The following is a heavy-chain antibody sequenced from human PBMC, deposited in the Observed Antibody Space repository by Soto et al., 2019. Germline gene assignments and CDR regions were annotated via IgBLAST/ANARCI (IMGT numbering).Heavy chain of an antibody. CDR1: GYTFTGYY. CDR3: ARSRYCSGGSCYLGY. Sequence: QVQLVQSGAEVKKPGASVKVSCKASGYTFTGYYMHWVRQAPGQGLEWMGWINPNSGGTNYAQKFQGWVTMTRDTSISTAYMELSRLRSDDTAVYYCARSRYCSGGSCYLGYWGQGTLVTVSS. V-gene: IGHV1-2*04. D-gene: IGHD2-15*01. J-gene: IGHJ4*02. CDR2: INPNSGGT.